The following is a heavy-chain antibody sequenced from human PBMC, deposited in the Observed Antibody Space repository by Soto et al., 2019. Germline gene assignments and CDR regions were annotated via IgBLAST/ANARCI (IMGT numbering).Heavy chain of an antibody. D-gene: IGHD2-2*01. V-gene: IGHV3-21*01. CDR1: GFTFSSYS. J-gene: IGHJ5*02. CDR3: AREGDIVVVPAAQYVLYNWFDP. Sequence: AGGSLRLSCAASGFTFSSYSMNWVRQVPGKGLEWVSSISSSSSYIYYADSVKGRFTISRDNAKNSLYLQMNSLRAEDTAVYYCAREGDIVVVPAAQYVLYNWFDPWGQGTLVTVSS. CDR2: ISSSSSYI.